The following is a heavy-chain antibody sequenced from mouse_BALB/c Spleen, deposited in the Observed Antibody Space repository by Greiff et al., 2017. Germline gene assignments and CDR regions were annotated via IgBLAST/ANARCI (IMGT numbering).Heavy chain of an antibody. CDR1: GYAFSSYW. Sequence: QVQLQQSGAELVRPGSSVKISCKASGYAFSSYWMNWVKQRPGQGLEWIGQIYPGDGDTNYNGKFKGKATLTADKSSSTAYMQLSSLTSEDSAVYFCARSYYDSWYFDVWGAGTTVTVSS. V-gene: IGHV1-80*01. J-gene: IGHJ1*01. CDR3: ARSYYDSWYFDV. D-gene: IGHD2-4*01. CDR2: IYPGDGDT.